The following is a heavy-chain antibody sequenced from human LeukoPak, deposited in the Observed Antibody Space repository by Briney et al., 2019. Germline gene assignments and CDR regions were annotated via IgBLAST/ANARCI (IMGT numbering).Heavy chain of an antibody. CDR3: ARGVAGNWFDP. CDR1: VSTFTVYY. V-gene: IGHV1-2*02. Sequence: GASVTLSFTSSVSTFTVYYMYWVRQAPPQGLEWMGWITPNSGGTNYAQKFQCRDPMTRHTSITTAYMELSRLRSDDTAVYHRARGVAGNWFDPWGQETLVTVSS. D-gene: IGHD6-19*01. J-gene: IGHJ5*02. CDR2: ITPNSGGT.